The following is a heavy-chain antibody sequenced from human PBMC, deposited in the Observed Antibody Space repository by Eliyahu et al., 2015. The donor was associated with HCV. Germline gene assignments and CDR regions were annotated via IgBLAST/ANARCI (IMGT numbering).Heavy chain of an antibody. CDR1: GXSISSGGYY. V-gene: IGHV4-31*03. D-gene: IGHD1-1*01. Sequence: QVQLQESGPGLVKPSQTLSLTCTVSGXSISSGGYYWXWIRPAPGKGPGWVGYIYYSGSTYYNPSLKSRVTISVDTSKNQFSLKLSSVTAADTAVYYCARCSGRQSERVDPWGQGTLVTVSS. CDR2: IYYSGST. J-gene: IGHJ5*02. CDR3: ARCSGRQSERVDP.